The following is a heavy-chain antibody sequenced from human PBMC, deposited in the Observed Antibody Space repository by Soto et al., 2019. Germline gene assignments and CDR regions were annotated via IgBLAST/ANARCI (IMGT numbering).Heavy chain of an antibody. Sequence: QLRLLESGPGVVKPAETLSLTCTVSGGSISTTFYYWGWIRQPPGKGLEWIGTVFYNGRTYYNPSLDSRISISVDTSKNQFSLRLTSVTAADTAVYYCARHPINDVNYPAEVNFWGQGTLVTVSS. D-gene: IGHD1-7*01. CDR1: GGSISTTFYY. CDR2: VFYNGRT. CDR3: ARHPINDVNYPAEVNF. J-gene: IGHJ1*01. V-gene: IGHV4-39*01.